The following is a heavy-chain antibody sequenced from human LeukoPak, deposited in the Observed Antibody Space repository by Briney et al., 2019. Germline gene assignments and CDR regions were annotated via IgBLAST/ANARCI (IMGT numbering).Heavy chain of an antibody. D-gene: IGHD5-24*01. CDR3: AKAEMATRHFDY. CDR1: GFTFSSYA. Sequence: GGSLRLSCAASGFTFSSYAMSWVRQAPGKGLEWVSAISGSGGSTFYADSVKGRFTISRDNSKNTLYLQMNSLRAGDTAVYYCAKAEMATRHFDYWGRGALVTVSS. V-gene: IGHV3-23*01. J-gene: IGHJ4*02. CDR2: ISGSGGST.